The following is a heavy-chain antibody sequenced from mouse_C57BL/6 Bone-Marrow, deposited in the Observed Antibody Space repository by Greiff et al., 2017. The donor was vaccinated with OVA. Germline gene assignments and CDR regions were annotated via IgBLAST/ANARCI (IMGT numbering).Heavy chain of an antibody. Sequence: QVQLQQPGAELVKPGASVKLSCKASGYTFTSYWMQWVKQRPGQGLEWIGEIDPSDSYTNYNQKFKGKATLTVDTSSSTAYMQLSSLTSEDSEVYYGAIYGSSHMDDWGQGTSGTVSS. J-gene: IGHJ4*01. CDR2: IDPSDSYT. D-gene: IGHD1-1*01. V-gene: IGHV1-50*01. CDR3: AIYGSSHMDD. CDR1: GYTFTSYW.